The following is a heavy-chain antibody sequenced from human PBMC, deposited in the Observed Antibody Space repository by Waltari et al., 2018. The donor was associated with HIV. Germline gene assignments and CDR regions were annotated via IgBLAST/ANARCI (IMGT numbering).Heavy chain of an antibody. CDR1: GGTFSSYA. Sequence: QVQLVQSGAEVEKPGSSVKVSCKASGGTFSSYAISWVRQAHGQGLEWMGGIIPIFGTANYAQKFQGRVTITADESTSTAYMELSSLRSEDTAVYYCARDLNLTYYYYYGMDVWGQGTTVTVSS. J-gene: IGHJ6*02. D-gene: IGHD7-27*01. V-gene: IGHV1-69*01. CDR3: ARDLNLTYYYYYGMDV. CDR2: IIPIFGTA.